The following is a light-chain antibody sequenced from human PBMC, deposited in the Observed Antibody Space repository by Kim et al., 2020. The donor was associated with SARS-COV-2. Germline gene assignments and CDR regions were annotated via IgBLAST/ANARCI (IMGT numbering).Light chain of an antibody. CDR2: LAP. CDR3: QHYSRFPYT. V-gene: IGKV1-5*03. Sequence: SASGGDRVTITCRASENIGTWLAWYQQKPGRAPSLLIYLAPTLESGVPSRFSGTGSGTEFSLSITSLQPDDFATYYCQHYSRFPYTFGQGTKLEI. CDR1: ENIGTW. J-gene: IGKJ2*01.